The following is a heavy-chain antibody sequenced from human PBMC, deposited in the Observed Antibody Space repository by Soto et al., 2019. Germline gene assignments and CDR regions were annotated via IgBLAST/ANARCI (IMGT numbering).Heavy chain of an antibody. J-gene: IGHJ3*02. Sequence: ASVKVSCKASGYTLTGYYMQWVRQAPGQGLEWMGWINPNSGGTNYAQKFQGWVTMTRDTSISTAYMELSRLRSDDTAVYYCARVGCSGGSCYDAFDIWGQGTMVTVSS. D-gene: IGHD2-15*01. CDR2: INPNSGGT. CDR3: ARVGCSGGSCYDAFDI. V-gene: IGHV1-2*04. CDR1: GYTLTGYY.